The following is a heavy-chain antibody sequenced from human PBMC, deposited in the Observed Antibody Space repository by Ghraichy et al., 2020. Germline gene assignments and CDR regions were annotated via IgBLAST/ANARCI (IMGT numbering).Heavy chain of an antibody. CDR2: IRSSSLTI. CDR1: GFTFDRHD. J-gene: IGHJ6*02. CDR3: ARDLSSPDYGMDV. V-gene: IGHV3-48*02. Sequence: GGSLRLSCAASGFTFDRHDMAWVRQAPGKGLEWISSIRSSSLTIFYADSVKGRFTISRDNAKNSLFLQMDSLRDEDTAVYYCARDLSSPDYGMDVWRQGTTVTVSS.